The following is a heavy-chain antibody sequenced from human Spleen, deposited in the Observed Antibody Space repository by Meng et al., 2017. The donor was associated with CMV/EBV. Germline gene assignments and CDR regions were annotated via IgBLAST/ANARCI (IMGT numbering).Heavy chain of an antibody. V-gene: IGHV4-4*07. Sequence: VQLQEEGPRLVEPSGTLSLTRSGSGGCKCYYNWGWNRQAQGKGLEWVRHIYTSGSTNYNHSLKSRVTMSEDTSKTQFSLKMSSVTAADTALYYWARDRWAVAGPNWFDPWGQGTLVTVSS. D-gene: IGHD6-19*01. CDR1: GGCKCYYN. CDR3: ARDRWAVAGPNWFDP. J-gene: IGHJ5*02. CDR2: IYTSGST.